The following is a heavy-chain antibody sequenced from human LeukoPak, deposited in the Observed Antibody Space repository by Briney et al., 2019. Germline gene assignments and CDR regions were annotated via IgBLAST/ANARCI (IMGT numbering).Heavy chain of an antibody. D-gene: IGHD6-19*01. CDR1: GFAFSSYA. CDR2: ISYVGSNK. J-gene: IGHJ4*02. CDR3: ARGQFQPDY. Sequence: GGSLRLSCAASGFAFSSYAMHWVRQAPGKGLEWVAVISYVGSNKYYADSVKGRFTISRDNSKNTLYLQMNSLRAEDTAVYYCARGQFQPDYWGQGTLVTVSS. V-gene: IGHV3-30-3*01.